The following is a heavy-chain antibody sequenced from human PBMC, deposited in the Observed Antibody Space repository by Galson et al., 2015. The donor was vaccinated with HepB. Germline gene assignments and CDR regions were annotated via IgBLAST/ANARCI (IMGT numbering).Heavy chain of an antibody. CDR2: IYSGGST. CDR3: ARLLVLCSGGSCYSGGFDP. J-gene: IGHJ5*02. D-gene: IGHD2-15*01. Sequence: SLRLSCAASGFTVSSNYMSWVRQAPGKGLEWVSVIYSGGSTYYADSVKGRFTISRDNSKNTLYLQMNSLRAEDTAVYYCARLLVLCSGGSCYSGGFDPWGQGTLVTVSS. CDR1: GFTVSSNY. V-gene: IGHV3-53*01.